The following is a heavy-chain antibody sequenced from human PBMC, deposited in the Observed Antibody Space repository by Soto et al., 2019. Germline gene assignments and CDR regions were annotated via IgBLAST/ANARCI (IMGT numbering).Heavy chain of an antibody. Sequence: EVQLVESGGGLVQPGGSLRLSCAASGFIFSDYWMAWVRQAPGKGLEWVANIKEDGSRKYYMESAKGRITVSRDNAKTSLFLQMNTLRLQDTAVCYCVSFEAIGSWGQGALVTVSS. J-gene: IGHJ4*02. CDR3: VSFEAIGS. V-gene: IGHV3-7*01. CDR2: IKEDGSRK. CDR1: GFIFSDYW.